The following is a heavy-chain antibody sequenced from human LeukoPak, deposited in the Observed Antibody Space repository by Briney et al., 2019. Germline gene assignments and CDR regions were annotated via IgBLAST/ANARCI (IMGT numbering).Heavy chain of an antibody. CDR3: AREGSTYDFWSGYYPDSMDV. J-gene: IGHJ6*02. CDR2: IKQDGSEK. V-gene: IGHV3-7*01. Sequence: AGGSLRLSCAASGFTFSSYWMSWVRQAPGKGLEWVANIKQDGSEKYYVDSVKGRFTISRDNAKNSLYLQMNSLRAEDTAVYYCAREGSTYDFWSGYYPDSMDVWGQGTTVTVSS. D-gene: IGHD3-3*01. CDR1: GFTFSSYW.